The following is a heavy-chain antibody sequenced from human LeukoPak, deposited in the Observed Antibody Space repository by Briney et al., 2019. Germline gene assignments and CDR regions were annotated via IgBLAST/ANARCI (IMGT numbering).Heavy chain of an antibody. CDR1: GGTFSSYA. Sequence: SVKVSCKASGGTFSSYAISWVRQAPGQGLEWMGGIIPIFGTANYAQKFQGRVTITADESTSTAHMELSSLRSEDTAVYYCANFDFWSGYRFDYWGQGTLVTVSS. D-gene: IGHD3-3*01. J-gene: IGHJ4*02. CDR3: ANFDFWSGYRFDY. V-gene: IGHV1-69*13. CDR2: IIPIFGTA.